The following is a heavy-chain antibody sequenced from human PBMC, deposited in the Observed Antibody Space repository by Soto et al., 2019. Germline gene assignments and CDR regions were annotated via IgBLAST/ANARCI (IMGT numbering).Heavy chain of an antibody. Sequence: EVQLLEPVGGLVQPGGSLRLSCAASGFTFRTYAMRWVRQAPGKGLDWVSAVSGGGSTIYYADSVQGRFTISRDNSKNMVYLQMDSLRAEDTAIYYCARASGGAHMDVWGKGTTVIVSS. CDR1: GFTFRTYA. J-gene: IGHJ6*03. D-gene: IGHD1-26*01. V-gene: IGHV3-23*01. CDR3: ARASGGAHMDV. CDR2: VSGGGSTI.